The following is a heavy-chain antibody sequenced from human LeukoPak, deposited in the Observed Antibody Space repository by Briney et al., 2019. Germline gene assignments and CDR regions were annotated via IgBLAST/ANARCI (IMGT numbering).Heavy chain of an antibody. CDR1: GFTFSIYW. J-gene: IGHJ4*02. V-gene: IGHV3-74*01. Sequence: GGSLRLSCAASGFTFSIYWMHWVRQAPGKGLMWVSRITSDGSSTTYPDSVKGRFTISRDSAKNTLYLQMNSLRAEDTAVYSCARGAYYDSLDYWGQGTLVTVAS. D-gene: IGHD3-22*01. CDR2: ITSDGSST. CDR3: ARGAYYDSLDY.